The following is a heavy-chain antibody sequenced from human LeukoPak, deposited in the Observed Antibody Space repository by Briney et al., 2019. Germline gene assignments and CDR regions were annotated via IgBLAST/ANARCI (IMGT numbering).Heavy chain of an antibody. J-gene: IGHJ4*02. CDR2: IYYSGST. CDR1: GGSISSSSYY. CDR3: ARPGAYCGGDCYSFDY. D-gene: IGHD2-21*02. V-gene: IGHV4-39*01. Sequence: SETLSLTCTVSGGSISSSSYYWGWIRRPPGKGLEWIGSIYYSGSTYYNPSLKSRVTISVDTSKNQFSLKLSSVTAADTAVYYCARPGAYCGGDCYSFDYWGQGTLVTVSS.